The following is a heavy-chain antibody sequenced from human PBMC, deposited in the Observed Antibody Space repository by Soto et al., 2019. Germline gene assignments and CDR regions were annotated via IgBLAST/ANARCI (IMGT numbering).Heavy chain of an antibody. J-gene: IGHJ6*03. D-gene: IGHD3-10*01. CDR1: GFTFSSYG. CDR2: IWYDGSNK. Sequence: QVQLVESGGGVVQPGRSLRLSCAASGFTFSSYGMHWVRQAPGKGLEWVAVIWYDGSNKYYADSVKGRFTISRDNSKNTLYLQMNSLRAEDTAVYYCARDPPRLLWFEAPPGYMDVWGKGTTVTVSS. CDR3: ARDPPRLLWFEAPPGYMDV. V-gene: IGHV3-33*01.